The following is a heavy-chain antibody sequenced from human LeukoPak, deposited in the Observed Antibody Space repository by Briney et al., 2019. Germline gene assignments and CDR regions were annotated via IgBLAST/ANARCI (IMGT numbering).Heavy chain of an antibody. CDR1: GFTFSSYA. J-gene: IGHJ3*02. V-gene: IGHV3-23*01. CDR3: ARDSTIFGVVYREVGAFDI. CDR2: ISGSGGST. Sequence: GGSLRLSCAASGFTFSSYAMSWVRQAPGKGLEWVSAISGSGGSTYYGDSVKGRFTVSRDNSKNTLYLQMNSLRAEDTAVYYCARDSTIFGVVYREVGAFDIWGQGTMVTVSS. D-gene: IGHD3-3*01.